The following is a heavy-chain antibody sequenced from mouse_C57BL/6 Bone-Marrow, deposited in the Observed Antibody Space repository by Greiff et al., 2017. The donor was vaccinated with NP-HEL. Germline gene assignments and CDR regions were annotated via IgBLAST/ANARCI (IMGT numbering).Heavy chain of an antibody. CDR1: GYTFTSYW. CDR3: ARYYYGSRGWYFDV. V-gene: IGHV1-72*01. CDR2: IDPNSGGT. Sequence: VQLQQPGADLVKPGASVKLSCKASGYTFTSYWMHWVKQRPGRGLEWIGRIDPNSGGTKFNEKFKTKATLTVDKPSSTAYMQLSILTSEDSAVYYCARYYYGSRGWYFDVWGTGTTVTVSS. J-gene: IGHJ1*03. D-gene: IGHD1-1*01.